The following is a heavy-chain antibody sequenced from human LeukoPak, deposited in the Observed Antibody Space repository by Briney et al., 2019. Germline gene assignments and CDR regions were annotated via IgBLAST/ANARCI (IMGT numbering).Heavy chain of an antibody. V-gene: IGHV3-15*07. J-gene: IGHJ5*02. Sequence: GGSLRLSCATSGFTFSNAWMNWVRQAPGKGLEWVGRIRSNSDGGAIDYAAPVKGRFTLSRDDSKTTLYLQTNSLQTEDTAVYYCATDFYDSTWGQGTLVTVSS. CDR3: ATDFYDST. CDR2: IRSNSDGGAI. D-gene: IGHD3-22*01. CDR1: GFTFSNAW.